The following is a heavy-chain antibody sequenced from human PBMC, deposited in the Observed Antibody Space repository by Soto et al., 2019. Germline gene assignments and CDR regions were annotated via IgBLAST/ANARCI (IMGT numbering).Heavy chain of an antibody. CDR2: IKAKSDGGTT. D-gene: IGHD3-10*01. Sequence: GGSMRLSCAASGFTFSKAWMSWVRQAPGKGLEWVGRIKAKSDGGTTDYAAPLKGRFTMSRNNAKNTLYRQMNSLMVDYTGVYFCTTTNISYYYWGQGALVTVPS. CDR1: GFTFSKAW. J-gene: IGHJ4*02. V-gene: IGHV3-15*05. CDR3: TTTNISYYY.